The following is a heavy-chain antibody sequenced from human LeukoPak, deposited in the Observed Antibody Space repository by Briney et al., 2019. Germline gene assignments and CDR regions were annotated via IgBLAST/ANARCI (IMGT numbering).Heavy chain of an antibody. J-gene: IGHJ4*02. D-gene: IGHD3-22*01. CDR3: AREGPDSSGYYYGSVDY. V-gene: IGHV3-74*01. CDR1: GFTFNTYW. CDR2: INSDGSST. Sequence: GGSLRLSCAASGFTFNTYWMHWVRQAPGKGLVWVSRINSDGSSTSYADSVKGRFTISRDNAKNTLYLQMNSLRAEDTAVYYCAREGPDSSGYYYGSVDYWGQGTLVTVSS.